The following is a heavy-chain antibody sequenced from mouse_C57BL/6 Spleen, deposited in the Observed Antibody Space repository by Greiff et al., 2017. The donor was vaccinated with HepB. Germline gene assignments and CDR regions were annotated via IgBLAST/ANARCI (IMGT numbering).Heavy chain of an antibody. D-gene: IGHD3-2*02. CDR2: IVPETGGT. CDR1: GYTFTDYE. V-gene: IGHV1-15*01. J-gene: IGHJ4*01. Sequence: QVQLQQSGAELVRPGASVTLSCKASGYTFTDYEMHWVKQTPVHGLEWIGAIVPETGGTAYNQKFKGKAILTADKSSSTAYMELRSLTSEDSAVYYCTLSAQATGAMDYWGQGTSVTVSS. CDR3: TLSAQATGAMDY.